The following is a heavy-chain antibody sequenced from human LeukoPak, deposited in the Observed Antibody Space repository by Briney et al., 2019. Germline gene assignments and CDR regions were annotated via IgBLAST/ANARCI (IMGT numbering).Heavy chain of an antibody. D-gene: IGHD5-12*01. CDR2: IIPIFGTA. CDR1: GGTFSSYA. J-gene: IGHJ6*04. Sequence: SVKVSCKASGGTFSSYAISWVQQAPGQGLEWMGGIIPIFGTANYAQKFQGRVTITADESTSTAYMELSSLRSEDTAVYYCARPLQPVPRGSSGYDLSGMDVWGKGTTVTVSS. CDR3: ARPLQPVPRGSSGYDLSGMDV. V-gene: IGHV1-69*13.